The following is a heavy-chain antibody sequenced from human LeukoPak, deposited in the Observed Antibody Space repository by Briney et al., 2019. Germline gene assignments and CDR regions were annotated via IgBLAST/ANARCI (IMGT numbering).Heavy chain of an antibody. J-gene: IGHJ4*02. CDR3: ARHPTAATIDY. D-gene: IGHD2-15*01. Sequence: SETLSLTCTVSGGSISSYYWRWIRQPAGRGLEWIGRIYTSGSTNYNPSLKSRFTMLVDTSKNQFSLKLSSVTAADTAVYYCARHPTAATIDYWGQGTLVTVSS. V-gene: IGHV4-4*07. CDR1: GGSISSYY. CDR2: IYTSGST.